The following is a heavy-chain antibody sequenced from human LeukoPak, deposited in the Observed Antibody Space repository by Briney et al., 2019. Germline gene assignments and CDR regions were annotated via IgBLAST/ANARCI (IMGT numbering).Heavy chain of an antibody. Sequence: GGSLRLSCAASGFTVSSNYMTWIRQAPVKGLEWVAVIWYDGSNKYYADSVKGRFTISRDNSKNTLYLQMNSLRAEDTAVYYCARDGGGPFDYWGQGTLVTVSS. V-gene: IGHV3-33*08. J-gene: IGHJ4*02. D-gene: IGHD2-15*01. CDR2: IWYDGSNK. CDR3: ARDGGGPFDY. CDR1: GFTVSSNY.